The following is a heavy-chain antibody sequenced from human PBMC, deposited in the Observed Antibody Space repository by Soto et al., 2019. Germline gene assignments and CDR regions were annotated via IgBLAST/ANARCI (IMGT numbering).Heavy chain of an antibody. CDR2: IYYRGGI. V-gene: IGHV4-39*01. J-gene: IGHJ6*02. CDR1: DNYIRSSSYY. CDR3: ASPRVPYDILTGYQHYGMDV. D-gene: IGHD3-9*01. Sequence: ETLSITCNVSDNYIRSSSYYWGWKRQPPEKGMEWLGNIYYRGGIYYHPSLKSRVTISVDTSKNQFSLKLSSVTAADTAVYYFASPRVPYDILTGYQHYGMDVWGQGTTVTVSS.